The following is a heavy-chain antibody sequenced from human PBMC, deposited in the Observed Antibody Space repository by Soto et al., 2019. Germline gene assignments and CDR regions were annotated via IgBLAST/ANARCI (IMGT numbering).Heavy chain of an antibody. CDR1: GFLFTSYV. Sequence: GGSLRLSCAASGFLFTSYVMNWVRQAPGKGLEWVSSISGSGGSTYYADSVKGRFTISRDNSESTVYLQMNSLRADDTAVYYCARVGGYSGYDSADYWGQGTLVTVSS. CDR2: ISGSGGST. V-gene: IGHV3-23*01. CDR3: ARVGGYSGYDSADY. J-gene: IGHJ4*02. D-gene: IGHD5-12*01.